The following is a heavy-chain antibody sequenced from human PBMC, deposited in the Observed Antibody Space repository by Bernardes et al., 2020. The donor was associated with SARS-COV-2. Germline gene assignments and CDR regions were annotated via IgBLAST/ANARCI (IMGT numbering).Heavy chain of an antibody. CDR1: GITLSSYA. V-gene: IGHV3-23*01. J-gene: IGHJ4*02. Sequence: GSLRLSCVASGITLSSYAMNWVRQAPGKGLEWVSGISGSGGNTYYADSVKGRFSISRDSSGRTVWLQMSSLGAEDTALYYCVSSAGSDWSYFDFWGQGTLVTVSS. CDR2: ISGSGGNT. D-gene: IGHD6-19*01. CDR3: VSSAGSDWSYFDF.